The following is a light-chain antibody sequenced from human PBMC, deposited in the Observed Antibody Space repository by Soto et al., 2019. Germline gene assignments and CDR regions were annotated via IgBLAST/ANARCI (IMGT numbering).Light chain of an antibody. J-gene: IGKJ5*01. CDR2: KAS. CDR3: QQTYTTPIT. Sequence: DIQMTQSPSTLSGSLGARVTITCRASQTISSWLAWYQQKPGKAPKLLIYKASTLKSGVPSRFSGSGSGTEFTLTISSLQPDDFATYYCQQTYTTPITFGQGTRLEIK. CDR1: QTISSW. V-gene: IGKV1-5*03.